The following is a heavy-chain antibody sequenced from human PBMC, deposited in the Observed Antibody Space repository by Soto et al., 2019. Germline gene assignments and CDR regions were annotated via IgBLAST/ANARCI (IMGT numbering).Heavy chain of an antibody. D-gene: IGHD2-15*01. J-gene: IGHJ6*02. Sequence: SVKVSCKASGGTFSSYTISWVRQAPGQGLEWMGRIIPILGIANYAQKFQGRVTITADKSTSTAYMELSSLRSEDTAVYYCARDYYSGGSCFGGEYYYYGMDVWGQGTTVTVSS. CDR1: GGTFSSYT. V-gene: IGHV1-69*04. CDR2: IIPILGIA. CDR3: ARDYYSGGSCFGGEYYYYGMDV.